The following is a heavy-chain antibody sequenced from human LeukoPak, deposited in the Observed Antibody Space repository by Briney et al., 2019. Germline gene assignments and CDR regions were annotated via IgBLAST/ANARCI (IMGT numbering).Heavy chain of an antibody. D-gene: IGHD3-10*01. Sequence: NPSETLSLTCTVSGGSISSSSYYWGWIHQPPGKGLEWIGSIYYSGSTYYNPSLKSRVTISVDTSKNQFSLKLSSVTAADTAVYYCARNPSYGSGSYSPPNWFDPWGQGTLVTVSS. CDR1: GGSISSSSYY. CDR2: IYYSGST. V-gene: IGHV4-39*01. CDR3: ARNPSYGSGSYSPPNWFDP. J-gene: IGHJ5*02.